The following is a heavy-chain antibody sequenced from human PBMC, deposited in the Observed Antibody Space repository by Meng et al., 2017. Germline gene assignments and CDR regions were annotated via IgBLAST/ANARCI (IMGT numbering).Heavy chain of an antibody. V-gene: IGHV4-4*02. D-gene: IGHD2-15*01. CDR1: GGSFSSSNS. CDR2: IYHSGCT. CDR3: AKVVAATTLFLDY. Sequence: GQLQAQGPGLVQPSGTLSLTCAVAGGSFSSSNSWSWVRQPPGKGLEWIGEIYHSGCTSYNPSLKSRVTISVDKSKNQFSLKLSSVTAADTAVYYCAKVVAATTLFLDYWGQGTLVTVSS. J-gene: IGHJ4*02.